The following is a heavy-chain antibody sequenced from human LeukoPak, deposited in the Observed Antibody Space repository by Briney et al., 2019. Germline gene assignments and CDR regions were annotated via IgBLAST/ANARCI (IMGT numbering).Heavy chain of an antibody. V-gene: IGHV1-2*02. J-gene: IGHJ4*02. D-gene: IGHD5-24*01. CDR2: INPNGGVT. CDR1: GYTFSGYY. CDR3: ARDGGDGYNFYY. Sequence: ASVNVSCKASGYTFSGYYMHWLRQAPGQGLEWMGWINPNGGVTNYAQKFQGRVTMTRDTSISTAYMELSRLRSDDTAVYYCARDGGDGYNFYYWGQGTLVTVSS.